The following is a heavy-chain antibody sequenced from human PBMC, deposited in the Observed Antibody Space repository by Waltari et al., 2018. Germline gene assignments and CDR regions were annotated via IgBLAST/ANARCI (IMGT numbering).Heavy chain of an antibody. J-gene: IGHJ4*02. D-gene: IGHD5-18*01. V-gene: IGHV5-51*01. CDR2: IYPGDSST. Sequence: EVQLVQSGAEVKKPGESLKISCQGSGYSFARYWIGWVRPMPGKGLEWMGIIYPGDSSTKYSPSFQGQVTISVDTSISTAYLQWSSLKASDTAMYFCARQNIHSYGYGYFDYWGQGTLVTVSS. CDR3: ARQNIHSYGYGYFDY. CDR1: GYSFARYW.